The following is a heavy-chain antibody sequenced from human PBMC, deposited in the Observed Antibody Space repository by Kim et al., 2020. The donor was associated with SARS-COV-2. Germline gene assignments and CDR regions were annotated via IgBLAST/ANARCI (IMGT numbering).Heavy chain of an antibody. V-gene: IGHV3-64*01. CDR3: ARDGLLWFGESPTGYYYYYGMDV. J-gene: IGHJ6*02. CDR2: ISSNGGST. D-gene: IGHD3-10*01. Sequence: GGSLRLSCAASGFTFSSYAMHWVRQAPGKGLEYVSAISSNGGSTYYANSVKGRFTISRDNSKNTLYLQMGSLRAEDMAVYYCARDGLLWFGESPTGYYYYYGMDVWGQGTTVTVSS. CDR1: GFTFSSYA.